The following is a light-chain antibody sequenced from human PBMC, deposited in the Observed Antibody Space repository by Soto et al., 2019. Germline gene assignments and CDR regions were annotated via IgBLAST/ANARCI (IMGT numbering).Light chain of an antibody. V-gene: IGKV3-20*01. CDR2: GAS. J-gene: IGKJ1*01. CDR1: QSVSSSY. CDR3: QQYGRSPTWT. Sequence: EIVLTQSPGALPLSPGERATLSCRASQSVSSSYLAWYQQKPGQAPRLLIYGASSRATGIPDRFSGSGSGTDFTLTISRLEPEDFAVYYCQQYGRSPTWTFGQGTKVDIK.